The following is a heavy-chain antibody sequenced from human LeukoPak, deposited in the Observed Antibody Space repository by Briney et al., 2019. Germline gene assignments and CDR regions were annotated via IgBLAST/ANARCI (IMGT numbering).Heavy chain of an antibody. CDR1: RFTFRNYA. V-gene: IGHV3-23*01. CDR2: ISGTADSK. J-gene: IGHJ3*02. CDR3: AKADATIGGAFDT. Sequence: PGGSLRLSCAASRFTFRNYAMSWVRQAPGRGLEWLSIISGTADSKYYACSVKGRFTISRDNPRSTLYLEMKSLRAEDTAVYYCAKADATIGGAFDTWGQGTMVIVSS. D-gene: IGHD3-16*01.